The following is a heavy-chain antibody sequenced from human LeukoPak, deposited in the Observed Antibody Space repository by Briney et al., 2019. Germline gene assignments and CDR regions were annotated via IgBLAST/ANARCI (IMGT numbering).Heavy chain of an antibody. D-gene: IGHD3-16*02. V-gene: IGHV3-30*02. CDR2: IRNDETEI. CDR3: AKDGGRYRFDY. J-gene: IGHJ4*02. CDR1: GFIFSNYV. Sequence: GGSLRLSCTASGFIFSNYVMHWVRQAPGRGLEWVSFIRNDETEIHYADFAKGRFTISRDKSKNSVFLQMNSLRPDDTAVYYCAKDGGRYRFDYWGQGTMVTVSS.